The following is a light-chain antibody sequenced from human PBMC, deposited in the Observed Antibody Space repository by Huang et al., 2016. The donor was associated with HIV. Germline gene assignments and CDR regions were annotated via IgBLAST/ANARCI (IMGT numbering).Light chain of an antibody. CDR1: QDINNF. CDR2: DAS. CDR3: QQYDDVPIS. J-gene: IGKJ4*01. Sequence: DIQMTQSPSSLSASVGDRVTITCQASQDINNFLNWYQQKPGKAPKLLILDASNLHTGVPSRFRGSGSGTHFTFTITSLQRDDIGTYYCQQYDDVPISFGGGTKV. V-gene: IGKV1-33*01.